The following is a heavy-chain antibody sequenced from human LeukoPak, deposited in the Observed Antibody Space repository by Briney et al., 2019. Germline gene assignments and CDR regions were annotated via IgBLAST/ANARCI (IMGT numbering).Heavy chain of an antibody. V-gene: IGHV3-74*01. Sequence: GGSLRLSCAGSGVTFSHFWLQWVRQVAGKGLVWVSRINGDGSSTNYADPVNGRFTIARDNAKNTLYLQMNSLRAKDTAVYDCARAGVPAARDIWGQGTMVTVSS. CDR1: GVTFSHFW. CDR2: INGDGSST. CDR3: ARAGVPAARDI. D-gene: IGHD2-2*01. J-gene: IGHJ3*02.